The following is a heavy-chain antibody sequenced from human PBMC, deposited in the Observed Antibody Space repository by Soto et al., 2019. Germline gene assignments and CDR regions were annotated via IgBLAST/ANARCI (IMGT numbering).Heavy chain of an antibody. CDR3: ASYGAFIDGMDV. D-gene: IGHD3-3*02. CDR1: GYTFTSYD. Sequence: ASVKVSCKASGYTFTSYDINWVRQATGLGLAWMGWMNPNSGNTGYAQKFQGRVTMTRNTSISTAYMELSSLRSEDTAVYYCASYGAFIDGMDVWGQGTTVTVSS. J-gene: IGHJ6*02. V-gene: IGHV1-8*01. CDR2: MNPNSGNT.